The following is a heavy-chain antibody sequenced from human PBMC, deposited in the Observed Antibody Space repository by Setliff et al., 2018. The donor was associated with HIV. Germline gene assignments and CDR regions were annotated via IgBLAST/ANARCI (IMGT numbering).Heavy chain of an antibody. Sequence: SETLSLTCAVYGGSLSDYYWTWIRQSPGKGLEWIGDIHHSGITNYRPSLKSRVTMSVDTSKNQFSLKLTSVTAADTAVYYCASLRRSSWYPWFDPWGQGNLVTVPQ. CDR2: IHHSGIT. J-gene: IGHJ5*02. CDR1: GGSLSDYY. D-gene: IGHD6-13*01. V-gene: IGHV4-34*01. CDR3: ASLRRSSWYPWFDP.